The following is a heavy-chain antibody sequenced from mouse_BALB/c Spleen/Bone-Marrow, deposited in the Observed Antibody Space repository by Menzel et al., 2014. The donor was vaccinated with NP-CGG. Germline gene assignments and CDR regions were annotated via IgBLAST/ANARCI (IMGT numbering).Heavy chain of an antibody. Sequence: EVKVVESGGDLVKPGGSLKLSCAASGFTFGTYGMSWVRQTPDKRLEWVATISSGGGYTYYPDSVKGRFTISRDNANNTLYLQMSSLKSEDTAMYYCTRQRNWDHYAMDYWGQGTSVTVSS. CDR1: GFTFGTYG. D-gene: IGHD4-1*01. J-gene: IGHJ4*01. CDR3: TRQRNWDHYAMDY. V-gene: IGHV5-6*01. CDR2: ISSGGGYT.